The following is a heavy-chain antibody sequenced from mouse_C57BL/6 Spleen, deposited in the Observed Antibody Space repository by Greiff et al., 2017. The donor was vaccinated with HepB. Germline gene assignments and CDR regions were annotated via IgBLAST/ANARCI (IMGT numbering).Heavy chain of an antibody. CDR3: ARSLIYQRYFDY. V-gene: IGHV1-26*01. CDR1: GYTFTDYY. CDR2: INPNNGGT. D-gene: IGHD2-1*01. J-gene: IGHJ2*01. Sequence: VQLQQSGPELVKPGASVKISCKASGYTFTDYYMNWVKQSHGKSLEWIGDINPNNGGTSYNQKFKGKATVTVDKSSSTAYMELRSLTSEDSAVYYCARSLIYQRYFDYWGQGTTLTVSS.